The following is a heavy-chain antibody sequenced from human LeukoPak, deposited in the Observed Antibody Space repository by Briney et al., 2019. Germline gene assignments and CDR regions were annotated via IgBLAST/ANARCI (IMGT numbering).Heavy chain of an antibody. J-gene: IGHJ4*02. V-gene: IGHV4-30-2*01. D-gene: IGHD5-12*01. CDR1: GSSISSGTYS. CDR2: IFHSGST. Sequence: AQTLSLPCAVSGSSISSGTYSWYWIRQPPGKGLERVVYIFHSGSTYYSPSLKSPITISVDTSQTQFSMKLSSVTDADTAMYYCARGYSAYTYFFDSWGQGALVTVSS. CDR3: ARGYSAYTYFFDS.